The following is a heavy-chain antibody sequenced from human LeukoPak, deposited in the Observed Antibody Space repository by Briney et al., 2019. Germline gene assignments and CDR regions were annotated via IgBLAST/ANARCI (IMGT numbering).Heavy chain of an antibody. V-gene: IGHV3-7*03. D-gene: IGHD3/OR15-3a*01. CDR1: GFTFGDTW. CDR3: ATSYDMGWLIGY. CDR2: IKQDGSEK. J-gene: IGHJ4*02. Sequence: GGSLRLSCVASGFTFGDTWMNWVRQVPGQGLEWVANIKQDGSEKFYVASVKGRFTISRDNGKSSLYLQMNSLRAEDTALYYCATSYDMGWLIGYWGQGTLVTVSS.